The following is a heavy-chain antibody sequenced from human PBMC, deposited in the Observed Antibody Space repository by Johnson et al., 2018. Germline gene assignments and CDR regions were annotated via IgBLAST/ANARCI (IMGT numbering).Heavy chain of an antibody. CDR2: ISYDGSNK. CDR1: RFTFSSYA. J-gene: IGHJ3*02. V-gene: IGHV3-30-3*01. CDR3: ARHRGRDGAFDI. D-gene: IGHD6-25*01. Sequence: VQLVESGGGVVQPGRSLRLSCAASRFTFSSYAMHWVRQAPGKGLEWVAVISYDGSNKYYADSVKGRFTISRDNSKNSLYLQMNSLRAEDTAVYYCARHRGRDGAFDIWGQGTMVTVSS.